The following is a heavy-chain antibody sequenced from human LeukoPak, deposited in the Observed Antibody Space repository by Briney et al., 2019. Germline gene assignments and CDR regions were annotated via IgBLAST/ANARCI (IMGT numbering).Heavy chain of an antibody. D-gene: IGHD5-24*01. CDR3: ARLRGRDGYNYVGYFDY. V-gene: IGHV3-74*01. CDR2: INSDGSST. CDR1: GFTFSSYW. Sequence: PGGSLRLSCAASGFTFSSYWMHWVRQAPGKGLVWVSRINSDGSSTSYADSVKGRFTISRDNAKNTLYLQMNSLRAEDTAVYYCARLRGRDGYNYVGYFDYWGQGTLVTVSS. J-gene: IGHJ4*02.